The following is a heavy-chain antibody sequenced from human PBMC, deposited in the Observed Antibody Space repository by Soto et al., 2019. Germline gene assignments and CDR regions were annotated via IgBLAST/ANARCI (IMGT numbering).Heavy chain of an antibody. CDR3: ARDSLSSRWYWWVWHGMDV. CDR1: GFTFSSYG. CDR2: IWYDGSNK. J-gene: IGHJ6*02. V-gene: IGHV3-33*01. D-gene: IGHD6-13*01. Sequence: QVQLVESGGGVVQPGRSLRLSCAASGFTFSSYGMHWVRQAPGKGLEWVAVIWYDGSNKYYADSVKGRFTISRDNSKNTLYLQMNGLRAEDTAVYYCARDSLSSRWYWWVWHGMDVWGQGTTVTVSS.